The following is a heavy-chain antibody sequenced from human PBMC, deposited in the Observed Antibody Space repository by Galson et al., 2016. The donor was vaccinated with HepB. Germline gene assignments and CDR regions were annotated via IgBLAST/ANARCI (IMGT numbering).Heavy chain of an antibody. V-gene: IGHV3-23*01. CDR3: VKDPNWESGF. CDR2: IHYSGEKT. D-gene: IGHD7-27*01. CDR1: GFTFENAW. J-gene: IGHJ4*02. Sequence: SLRLSCAASGFTFENAWMSWVRQAPGKGLQWVSNIHYSGEKTFYANSVKGRFTISRDNSRNTLYQQMNSLRAEDTTVYYCVKDPNWESGFWGLGTLVTVSS.